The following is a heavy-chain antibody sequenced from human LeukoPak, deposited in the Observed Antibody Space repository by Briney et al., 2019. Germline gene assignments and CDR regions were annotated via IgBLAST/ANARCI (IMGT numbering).Heavy chain of an antibody. Sequence: GGSLRLSCAASGFTFSNNWMTWVRQAPGKGLEWVASVKKDASEKYYVDSVKGRFTISRDNAKNSLYLQMSSLRVEDTAVYYCARESYSSSLGVQNFDYWGQGTLVTVSS. V-gene: IGHV3-7*01. CDR2: VKKDASEK. D-gene: IGHD6-13*01. CDR3: ARESYSSSLGVQNFDY. J-gene: IGHJ4*02. CDR1: GFTFSNNW.